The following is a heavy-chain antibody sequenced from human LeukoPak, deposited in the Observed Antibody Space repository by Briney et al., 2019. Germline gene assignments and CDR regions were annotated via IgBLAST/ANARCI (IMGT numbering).Heavy chain of an antibody. Sequence: GGSLRLSCVASGFTFSTYGMHWVRQAPGKGLEWVAVLSFDGSNRHYGDSVKGRFTISRDNSKNTLYLQMSSLGTEDTAVYYCAKGGYYDSSSPFDYWGQGTLVTVSS. D-gene: IGHD3-22*01. CDR2: LSFDGSNR. CDR1: GFTFSTYG. J-gene: IGHJ4*02. V-gene: IGHV3-30*18. CDR3: AKGGYYDSSSPFDY.